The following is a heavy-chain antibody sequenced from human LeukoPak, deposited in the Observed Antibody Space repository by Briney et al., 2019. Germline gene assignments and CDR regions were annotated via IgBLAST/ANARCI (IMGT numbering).Heavy chain of an antibody. Sequence: GGSLRLSCATSGFTFSDYHMSWIRQAPGKGLEWVSDISESGDSKFYTDSVKGRFTISRNNGKKSMYLQMNILRDEHTAVYYCARRTYSNYFFDCWGEGALVTVCS. CDR3: ARRTYSNYFFDC. D-gene: IGHD4-11*01. CDR2: ISESGDSK. V-gene: IGHV3-11*01. CDR1: GFTFSDYH. J-gene: IGHJ4*02.